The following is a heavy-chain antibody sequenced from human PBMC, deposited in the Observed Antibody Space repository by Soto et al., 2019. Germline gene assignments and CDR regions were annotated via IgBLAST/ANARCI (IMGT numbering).Heavy chain of an antibody. CDR3: ARLLLVIYEDNDYMDV. J-gene: IGHJ6*03. Sequence: QVQLVESGGGLVKPGGSLRLSCSASGFAFKEYSMTWIRQAPGKGLEWVSLMSGSGITIHYADSMKGRFTISRDNPKNSMFLQMDSLRADDTAVYYCARLLLVIYEDNDYMDVWGKWTTVTVSS. CDR1: GFAFKEYS. D-gene: IGHD3-10*01. CDR2: MSGSGITI. V-gene: IGHV3-11*01.